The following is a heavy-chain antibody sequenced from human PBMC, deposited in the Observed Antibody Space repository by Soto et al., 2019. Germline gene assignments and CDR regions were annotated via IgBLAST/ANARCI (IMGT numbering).Heavy chain of an antibody. CDR3: ASFPRSRDGYNTHLFDY. CDR2: IYYSGST. CDR1: GGSISSYY. D-gene: IGHD2-2*01. J-gene: IGHJ4*02. Sequence: QVQLQESGPGLVKPSETLSLTCTVSGGSISSYYWSWIRQPPGKGLEWIGYIYYSGSTNYNPSLKSRVTISVDTSQNQFSLKLSSVTAADTAVYYCASFPRSRDGYNTHLFDYWGQGTLVTVSS. V-gene: IGHV4-59*01.